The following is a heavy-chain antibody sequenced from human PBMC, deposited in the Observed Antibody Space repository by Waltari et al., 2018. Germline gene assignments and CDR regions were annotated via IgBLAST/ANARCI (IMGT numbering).Heavy chain of an antibody. J-gene: IGHJ4*02. V-gene: IGHV5-51*01. Sequence: EVQLVQSGAEVKKPGESLKISCQASGYRFNRFWIGWVRQVPGRGLEWLGVFYHGDSPTTYSPSFQGHVTITADRSITTAFLQWNSLRASDTAIYHCARLGTPHPSHPDFHDWGQGTLVTVSS. CDR2: FYHGDSPT. CDR3: ARLGTPHPSHPDFHD. CDR1: GYRFNRFW.